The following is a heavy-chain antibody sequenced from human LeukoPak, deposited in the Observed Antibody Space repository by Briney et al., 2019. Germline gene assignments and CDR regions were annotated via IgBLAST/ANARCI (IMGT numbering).Heavy chain of an antibody. CDR1: GFTFSSYG. CDR2: ISYDGSNK. Sequence: PGGSLRLSCAASGFTFSSYGMHWVRQAPGKGLEWVAVISYDGSNKYYADSVKGRFTISRDNSKNTLYLQMNSLRAEDTAVYYCAKEGRSSSSWSRPYYYYYYGMDVWGQGTTVTVSS. J-gene: IGHJ6*02. V-gene: IGHV3-30*18. CDR3: AKEGRSSSSWSRPYYYYYYGMDV. D-gene: IGHD6-13*01.